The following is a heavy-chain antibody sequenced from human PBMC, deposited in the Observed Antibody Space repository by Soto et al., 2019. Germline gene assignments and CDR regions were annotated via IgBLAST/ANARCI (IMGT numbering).Heavy chain of an antibody. CDR2: ISGSGGST. D-gene: IGHD5-12*01. Sequence: GGSLRLSCAASGFTFSSYAMSWVRQAPGKGLEWVSAISGSGGSTYYADSVKGRFTISRDNSKNTLYLQMNSLRAEDTAVYYCAKVRDIVATKLLYYYYYYGMDVWGQGTTVTVSS. V-gene: IGHV3-23*01. J-gene: IGHJ6*02. CDR1: GFTFSSYA. CDR3: AKVRDIVATKLLYYYYYYGMDV.